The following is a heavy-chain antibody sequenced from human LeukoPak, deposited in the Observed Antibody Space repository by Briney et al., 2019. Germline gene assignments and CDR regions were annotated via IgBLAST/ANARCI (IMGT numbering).Heavy chain of an antibody. CDR1: GFTFSTSA. J-gene: IGHJ4*02. D-gene: IGHD3-22*01. CDR3: VKLPYSDTSAYYVDY. V-gene: IGHV3-64D*06. Sequence: GGSLRLSCSASGFTFSTSAIHWVRQAPGKGLEYVSAISSNGGSTYYAGSVKGRITISRDNSKNTLSLQMSSLGPEDTAVYYCVKLPYSDTSAYYVDYWGQGTLVTVSS. CDR2: ISSNGGST.